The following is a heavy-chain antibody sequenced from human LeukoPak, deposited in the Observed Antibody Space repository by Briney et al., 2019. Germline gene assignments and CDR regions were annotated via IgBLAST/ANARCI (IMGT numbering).Heavy chain of an antibody. Sequence: GGSLRLSCAASGFTFSSYGMHWVRQAPGKGLEWVAFIRYDGSNKYYADSVKGRFTISRDNSKNTLYLQMNSLRAEDRAVFYCARVLEYCSGTSCYPMAFDIWGKGTMSTASS. J-gene: IGHJ3*02. CDR2: IRYDGSNK. V-gene: IGHV3-30*02. CDR3: ARVLEYCSGTSCYPMAFDI. D-gene: IGHD2-2*01. CDR1: GFTFSSYG.